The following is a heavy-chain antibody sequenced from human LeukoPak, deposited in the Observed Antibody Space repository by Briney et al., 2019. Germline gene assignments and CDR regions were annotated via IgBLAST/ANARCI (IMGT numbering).Heavy chain of an antibody. CDR3: ARKLSPLDY. V-gene: IGHV5-10-1*01. Sequence: GESLKISCKGSGYSITSYWISWVRQMPGKGLEWMGRIDPSDSYTNYNPSFQGHVTISVDKSINTAYLQWSSLKASDTAIYYCARKLSPLDYWGQGTLVTVCS. J-gene: IGHJ4*02. CDR1: GYSITSYW. CDR2: IDPSDSYT. D-gene: IGHD5-18*01.